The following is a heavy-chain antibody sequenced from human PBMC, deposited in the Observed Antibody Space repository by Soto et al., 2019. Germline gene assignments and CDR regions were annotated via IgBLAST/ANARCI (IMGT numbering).Heavy chain of an antibody. Sequence: QVQLQESGPGLVKPSETLSLTCSVSGGSISNHYWSWIRQPPGKGLEWIGYIYYNGNTNYNPSLKSPVTMSADTSRNQISLKLTTVTAADTAVYYCTRSNWYSDYWGQGTPVTVSS. J-gene: IGHJ4*02. D-gene: IGHD7-27*01. V-gene: IGHV4-59*11. CDR1: GGSISNHY. CDR2: IYYNGNT. CDR3: TRSNWYSDY.